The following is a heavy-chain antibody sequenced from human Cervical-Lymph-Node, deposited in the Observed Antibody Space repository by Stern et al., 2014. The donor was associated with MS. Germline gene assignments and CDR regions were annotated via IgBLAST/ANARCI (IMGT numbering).Heavy chain of an antibody. V-gene: IGHV1-69*01. Sequence: QVQLVQSGAEVRRPGSSVKVSCKASGGFFTNYVINWVRQAPGQGLEWVGGIVPLFGTSDYAQKFQGRVPITADESTSTAYMELSSLRSEDTAMYYCATYRDGYNYYYYYGMDVWGRGTTVTVSS. CDR2: IVPLFGTS. J-gene: IGHJ6*02. D-gene: IGHD5-24*01. CDR1: GGFFTNYV. CDR3: ATYRDGYNYYYYYGMDV.